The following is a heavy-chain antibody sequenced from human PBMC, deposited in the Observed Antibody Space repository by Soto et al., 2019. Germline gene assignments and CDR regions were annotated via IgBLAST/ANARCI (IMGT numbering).Heavy chain of an antibody. CDR2: ISGYNGDT. D-gene: IGHD2-8*01. V-gene: IGHV1-18*01. CDR3: AKNGQPPYYYGLDV. CDR1: GYTFTRHG. J-gene: IGHJ6*02. Sequence: QGHLVQSGAEVRKPGASVKVSCKASGYTFTRHGISWVRQAPGQGLEWMGWISGYNGDTNYAQNLQGRVTMTIDTSTTTAYMELRTLTSDDTAVYYCAKNGQPPYYYGLDVWGQGTTVTVSS.